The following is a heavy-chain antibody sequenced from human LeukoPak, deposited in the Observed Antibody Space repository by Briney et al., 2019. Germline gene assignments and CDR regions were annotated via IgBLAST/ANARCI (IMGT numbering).Heavy chain of an antibody. CDR3: AVPHYDYVWGSYRHDY. J-gene: IGHJ4*02. CDR1: GGTFSSYA. Sequence: EASVKVSCKASGGTFSSYAISWVRQAPGHGLEWMGGISPIFGTANYAQKFQGRVTITTDESTSTAYMELSSLRSEDTAVYYCAVPHYDYVWGSYRHDYWGQGTLVTVSS. V-gene: IGHV1-69*05. CDR2: ISPIFGTA. D-gene: IGHD3-16*02.